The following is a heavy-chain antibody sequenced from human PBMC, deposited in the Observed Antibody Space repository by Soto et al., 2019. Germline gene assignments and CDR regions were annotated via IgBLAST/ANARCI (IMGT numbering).Heavy chain of an antibody. CDR1: GGSISSGGYS. V-gene: IGHV4-31*03. CDR2: IYYSGST. D-gene: IGHD6-13*01. Sequence: HSGALSLSCTVSGGSISSGGYSGSWISQHPGKGLEWIGYIYYSGSTYYNPSIKSRVTISVDTSKNQFSLKLSSVTAADTAVYYCARGSKPWAAALDYRGQGTLVTVSS. J-gene: IGHJ4*02. CDR3: ARGSKPWAAALDY.